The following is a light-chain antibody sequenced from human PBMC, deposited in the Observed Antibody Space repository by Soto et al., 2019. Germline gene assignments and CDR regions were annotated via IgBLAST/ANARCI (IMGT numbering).Light chain of an antibody. V-gene: IGKV1-5*03. Sequence: DIQMTQSPSTLSASVGDRVTITCRASQSISSWLAWYQQKPGKAPKLLIYKASSLESGVPSRFSGSGSGTEFTLTISGLQPDDFGTYYCQHYNSYPITFGQGTRLEIK. CDR1: QSISSW. CDR2: KAS. CDR3: QHYNSYPIT. J-gene: IGKJ5*01.